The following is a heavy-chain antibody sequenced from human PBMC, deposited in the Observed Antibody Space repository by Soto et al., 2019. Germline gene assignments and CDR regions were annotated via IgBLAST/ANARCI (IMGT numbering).Heavy chain of an antibody. D-gene: IGHD2-15*01. Sequence: GGSLRLSCAASGFTFSSYGMHWVRQAPGKRLEWVAVISYDGSNKYYADSVKGRFTISRDNSKNTLYLQMNSLRAEDTAVYYCAKDHRYCSGGSCTIYYYYMDVWGKGTTVTVSS. CDR1: GFTFSSYG. V-gene: IGHV3-30*18. CDR3: AKDHRYCSGGSCTIYYYYMDV. CDR2: ISYDGSNK. J-gene: IGHJ6*03.